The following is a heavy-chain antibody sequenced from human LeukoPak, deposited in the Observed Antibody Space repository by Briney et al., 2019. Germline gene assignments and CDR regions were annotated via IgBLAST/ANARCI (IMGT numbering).Heavy chain of an antibody. CDR1: GFTVSSNY. J-gene: IGHJ3*02. CDR3: ARSSHYDILTGYSEEDAFDI. V-gene: IGHV3-53*01. Sequence: GGSLRLSCAASGFTVSSNYMSWVRQAPGKGLEWVSVIYSGGSTDYTDSVKGRFTISRDTSKNTLYLQMNSLRVEDTAVYYCARSSHYDILTGYSEEDAFDIWGQGTMVTVSS. D-gene: IGHD3-9*01. CDR2: IYSGGST.